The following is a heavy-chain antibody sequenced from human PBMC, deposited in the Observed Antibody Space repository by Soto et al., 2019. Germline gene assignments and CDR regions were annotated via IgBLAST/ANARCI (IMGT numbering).Heavy chain of an antibody. CDR2: IGVYNGKT. Sequence: QEQLVQSGGEVKKPGASVRVSCKASGYTFTKYGITWVRQAPGQGLEWMGWIGVYNGKTNYARKLQGSVIMTADTSASTAYMELRSLRSDDTAVYYCSRARYCTSPSFYNHYYYGMDIWGQGTTVFVSS. CDR1: GYTFTKYG. J-gene: IGHJ6*02. V-gene: IGHV1-18*04. CDR3: SRARYCTSPSFYNHYYYGMDI. D-gene: IGHD2-2*02.